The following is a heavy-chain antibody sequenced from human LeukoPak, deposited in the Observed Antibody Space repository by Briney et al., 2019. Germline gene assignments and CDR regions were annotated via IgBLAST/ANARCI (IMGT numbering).Heavy chain of an antibody. D-gene: IGHD2-2*01. V-gene: IGHV1-69*06. CDR2: IMPMFGKA. Sequence: SSVKVSCKASGGTFSSYDISWVRQAPGQGLEWMGGIMPMFGKANYAQKFQGRVTTTADKATSTAYMELRSLRSEDTAVYYCAGGRTDIVVVPATLRNYYFDYWGQGTLVTVSS. CDR3: AGGRTDIVVVPATLRNYYFDY. CDR1: GGTFSSYD. J-gene: IGHJ4*02.